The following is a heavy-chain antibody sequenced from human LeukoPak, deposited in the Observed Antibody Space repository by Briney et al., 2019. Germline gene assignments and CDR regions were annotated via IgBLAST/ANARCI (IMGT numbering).Heavy chain of an antibody. D-gene: IGHD3-10*01. CDR2: ISSSSYI. Sequence: GGSLRLSCAASGFTFSSYWMSWVRQAPGKGLEWVSSISSSSYIYYADSVKGRFTISRDNAKNSLYLQMNSLRAEDTAVYYCARYGSGSYGWFDPWGQGTLVTVSS. J-gene: IGHJ5*02. CDR1: GFTFSSYW. CDR3: ARYGSGSYGWFDP. V-gene: IGHV3-21*01.